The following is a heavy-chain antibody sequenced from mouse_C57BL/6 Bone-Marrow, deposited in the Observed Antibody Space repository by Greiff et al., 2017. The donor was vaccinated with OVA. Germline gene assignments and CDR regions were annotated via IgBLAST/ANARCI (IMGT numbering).Heavy chain of an antibody. D-gene: IGHD2-5*01. CDR2: RKGGRGSR. J-gene: IGHJ1*03. CDR3: ARMNYSNYGYFDV. Sequence: VQLQQSGAELVKPGASGKRDGKAGGDTGNREGRNRVKQRPGQGLERRGDRKGGRGSRKNNEKFKSKTTLTVDTSSRTGYMQLSSLTSEDSAVYYCARMNYSNYGYFDVWGTGTTVTVSS. CDR1: GDTGNREG. V-gene: IGHV1-55*01.